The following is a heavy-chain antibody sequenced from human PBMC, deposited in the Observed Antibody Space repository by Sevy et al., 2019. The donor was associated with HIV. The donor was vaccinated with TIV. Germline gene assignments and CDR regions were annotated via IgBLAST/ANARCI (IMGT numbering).Heavy chain of an antibody. Sequence: GGSLRLSCAASGFTFSRYAMNWVRQAPGKGLEWVSGISGSGGSGDKTNYADSVKGRFTISRDDSKNSLYLQLNSLRAEDTAICYCARKYDSSGYFDYWGQGTLVTVSS. CDR2: ISGSGGSGDKT. CDR1: GFTFSRYA. J-gene: IGHJ4*02. CDR3: ARKYDSSGYFDY. D-gene: IGHD3-22*01. V-gene: IGHV3-23*01.